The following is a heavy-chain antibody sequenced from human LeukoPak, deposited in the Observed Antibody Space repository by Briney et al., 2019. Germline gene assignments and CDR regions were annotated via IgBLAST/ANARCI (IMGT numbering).Heavy chain of an antibody. CDR1: GDSVISGDYR. J-gene: IGHJ4*02. V-gene: IGHV4-4*02. CDR3: ARGNEYTWWQ. Sequence: SETLSLTCTVSGDSVISGDYRWTWVRQPPGKGLEWIGETWHSGSSTNYNPSLKSRVTISVDKPKSQFSLKLTSVTAADTAIYYCARGNEYTWWQWSQGTLVTVSS. D-gene: IGHD2-15*01. CDR2: TWHSGSST.